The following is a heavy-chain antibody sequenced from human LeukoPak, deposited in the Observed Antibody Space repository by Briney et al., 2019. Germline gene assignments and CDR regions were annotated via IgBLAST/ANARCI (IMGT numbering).Heavy chain of an antibody. Sequence: GGSLRLSCAASGFIFSTYGIHWVRQAPGKGLEWVAVISNDGSNKYYADSVKGRFTISRDNSKNTLYLQMNSLRAEDTAVYYCAKGLSGGGQRGYFDFWGQGTLVTVSS. V-gene: IGHV3-30*18. CDR2: ISNDGSNK. CDR1: GFIFSTYG. D-gene: IGHD4-23*01. CDR3: AKGLSGGGQRGYFDF. J-gene: IGHJ4*02.